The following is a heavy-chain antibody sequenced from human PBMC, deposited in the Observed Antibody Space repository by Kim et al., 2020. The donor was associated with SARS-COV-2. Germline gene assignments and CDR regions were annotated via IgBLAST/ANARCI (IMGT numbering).Heavy chain of an antibody. Sequence: GGSLRLSCAASGFTFSTYWMHWVRQAPGKGLVWVSRIRGDETTTGYADSVKGRFTISSDNAKNTLYLQMNSLRAEDTAVYYCTRGAGGAFDYWGQGTVVTVSS. J-gene: IGHJ4*02. CDR2: IRGDETTT. CDR3: TRGAGGAFDY. CDR1: GFTFSTYW. V-gene: IGHV3-74*01. D-gene: IGHD3-10*01.